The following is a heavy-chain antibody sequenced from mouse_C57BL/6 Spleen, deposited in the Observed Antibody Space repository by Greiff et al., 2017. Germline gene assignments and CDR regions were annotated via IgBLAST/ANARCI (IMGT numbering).Heavy chain of an antibody. Sequence: QVQLKQSGPGLVQPSQSLSITCTVSGFSLTSYGVHWVRQSPGKGLEWLGVIWRGGSTDYNAAFMSRLSITKDNSKSQVFFKMNSLQADDTAIYYCAKGGDYGNYDWYFDVWGTGTTVTVAS. V-gene: IGHV2-5*01. CDR1: GFSLTSYG. CDR2: IWRGGST. CDR3: AKGGDYGNYDWYFDV. J-gene: IGHJ1*03. D-gene: IGHD2-1*01.